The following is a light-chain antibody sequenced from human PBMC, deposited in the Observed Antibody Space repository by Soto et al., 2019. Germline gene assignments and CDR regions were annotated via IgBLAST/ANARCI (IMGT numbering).Light chain of an antibody. CDR1: QSLLHNNGQNC. V-gene: IGKV2-28*01. Sequence: DIVMTQSPLSLPATPGEPASISCRSSQSLLHNNGQNCLDWYLQKPGQSPQLLIHLGSVRASGVPDRFSGSGSGTDFTLKISRVEAEDVGVYYCMPARQGPPTFGGGTKVEIK. CDR3: MPARQGPPT. J-gene: IGKJ4*02. CDR2: LGS.